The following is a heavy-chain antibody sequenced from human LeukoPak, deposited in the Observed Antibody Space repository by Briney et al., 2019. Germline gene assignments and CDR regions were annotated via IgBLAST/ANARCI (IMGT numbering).Heavy chain of an antibody. CDR3: ARDSTYCSGGSCYPHWFDP. V-gene: IGHV3-7*03. CDR1: GFTFSSYW. CDR2: IKQDGSEK. D-gene: IGHD2-15*01. J-gene: IGHJ5*02. Sequence: AGGSLRLSCAASGFTFSSYWMSWVRQAPGKGLEWVANIKQDGSEKYYVDSVKGRFTISRDNAKNSLYLQMNSLRAEDTAVYYCARDSTYCSGGSCYPHWFDPWGQGTLVTVSS.